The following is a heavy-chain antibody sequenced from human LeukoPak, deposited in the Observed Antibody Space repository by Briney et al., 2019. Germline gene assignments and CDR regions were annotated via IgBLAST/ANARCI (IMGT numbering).Heavy chain of an antibody. CDR2: ISSNSGTI. Sequence: PGGSLRLSCAASGFTFDDYAMHWVRQAPGKGLEWVSGISSNSGTIGYADSVRGRFTISRDNSKNTLYLQMNSLRAEDTAVYYCAKVSGYYYVGEYFDYWGQGTLVTVSS. V-gene: IGHV3-9*01. CDR3: AKVSGYYYVGEYFDY. CDR1: GFTFDDYA. D-gene: IGHD3-22*01. J-gene: IGHJ4*02.